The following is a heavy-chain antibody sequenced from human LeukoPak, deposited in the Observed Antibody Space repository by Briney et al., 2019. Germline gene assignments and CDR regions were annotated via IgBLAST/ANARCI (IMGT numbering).Heavy chain of an antibody. V-gene: IGHV4-59*01. D-gene: IGHD6-6*01. CDR3: ARTSIAADAFDI. CDR1: GGSISSYY. Sequence: SETLSLTCTVSGGSISSYYWSWIRQPPGKGLEWIGYIYYSGSTNYHPSLKSRVTISVDTSKNQFSLKLSSVTAADTAVYYCARTSIAADAFDIWGQGTMVTVSS. J-gene: IGHJ3*02. CDR2: IYYSGST.